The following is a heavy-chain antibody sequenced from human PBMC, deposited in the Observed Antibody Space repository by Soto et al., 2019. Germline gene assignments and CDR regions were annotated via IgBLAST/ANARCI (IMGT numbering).Heavy chain of an antibody. J-gene: IGHJ4*02. CDR2: IGSSSTYI. CDR3: ARHTTNPYKIDY. V-gene: IGHV3-21*02. Sequence: EVQLVESGGGLVKPGGPLRLSCAASGFSFSSYSMNWVRQAPGEGLEWVSSIGSSSTYIYYADSVKGRFTISRDNAKNSLYLQMNSLRAEDTAVYYCARHTTNPYKIDYWGQGTLVTVSA. CDR1: GFSFSSYS. D-gene: IGHD1-1*01.